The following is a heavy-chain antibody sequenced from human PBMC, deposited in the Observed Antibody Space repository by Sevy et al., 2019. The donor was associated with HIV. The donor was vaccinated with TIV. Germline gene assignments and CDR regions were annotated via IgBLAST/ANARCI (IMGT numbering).Heavy chain of an antibody. CDR2: ISGSGGST. J-gene: IGHJ4*02. CDR1: GFTFSSYA. CDR3: AKAGIEHIVVVTARYYFDY. Sequence: GGSLRLSCAASGFTFSSYAMSWVRQAPWKGLEWVSAISGSGGSTYYADSVKGRFTISRDNSKNTLYLQMNSLRAEDTAVYYCAKAGIEHIVVVTARYYFDYWGQGTLVTDSS. V-gene: IGHV3-23*01. D-gene: IGHD2-21*02.